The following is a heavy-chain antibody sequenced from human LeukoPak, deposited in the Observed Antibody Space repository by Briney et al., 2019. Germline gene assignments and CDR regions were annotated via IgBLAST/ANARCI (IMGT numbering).Heavy chain of an antibody. Sequence: GGSLRLSCAASGFTLSSYAMSWVRQAPGKGLEWVSAISGSGGSTYYADSVKGRFTISRDNSKNTLYLQINSLRAEDTAVYYCAKLGILRWEVHLRYYFDYWGQGTLVTVSS. J-gene: IGHJ4*02. CDR2: ISGSGGST. CDR3: AKLGILRWEVHLRYYFDY. CDR1: GFTLSSYA. D-gene: IGHD1-26*01. V-gene: IGHV3-23*01.